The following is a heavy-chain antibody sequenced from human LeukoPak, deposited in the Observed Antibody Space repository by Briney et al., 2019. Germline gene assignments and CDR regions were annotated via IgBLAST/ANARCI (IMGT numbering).Heavy chain of an antibody. CDR3: ARQSGGVATKLDY. CDR1: GGSISTYY. D-gene: IGHD3-16*01. Sequence: SETLSLTCTVSGGSISTYYWSWIRQPPGKGLEWIGYIYDSESTNYNPSLKSRVTISADTSKNQFSLKLSSVTAADTAIYYCARQSGGVATKLDYWGQGTLVTVSS. CDR2: IYDSEST. V-gene: IGHV4-59*08. J-gene: IGHJ4*02.